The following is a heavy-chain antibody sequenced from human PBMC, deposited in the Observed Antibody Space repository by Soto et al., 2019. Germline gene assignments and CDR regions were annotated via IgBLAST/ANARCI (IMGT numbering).Heavy chain of an antibody. CDR2: ISAYNGNT. Sequence: ASLKVSCNASGSTFTSYGIIWVRQSPGQGLEWMGWISAYNGNTNYAQKLQGRVTMTTDTSTSTAYMELRSLRSDDTAVYYCARERYCSGGSCYGYWGQGTLVTVSS. CDR1: GSTFTSYG. J-gene: IGHJ4*02. V-gene: IGHV1-18*01. CDR3: ARERYCSGGSCYGY. D-gene: IGHD2-15*01.